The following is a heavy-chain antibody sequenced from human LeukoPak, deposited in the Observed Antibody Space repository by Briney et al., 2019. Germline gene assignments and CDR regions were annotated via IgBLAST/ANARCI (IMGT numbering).Heavy chain of an antibody. CDR1: GFTFSSYA. Sequence: AGGSLRLSCAVSGFTFSSYAMSWVRQAPGKGLEWVSSITSSSTYIYYADSVKGRFTISRDNAKNSLYLQMNSLRAEDTAVYYCARDVDFDSWGQGTLVTVSS. J-gene: IGHJ4*02. V-gene: IGHV3-21*01. D-gene: IGHD2-21*01. CDR2: ITSSSTYI. CDR3: ARDVDFDS.